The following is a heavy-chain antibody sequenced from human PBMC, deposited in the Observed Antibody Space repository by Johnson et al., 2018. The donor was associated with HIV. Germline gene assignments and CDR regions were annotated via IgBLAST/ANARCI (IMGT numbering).Heavy chain of an antibody. J-gene: IGHJ3*02. CDR1: GFTFSSYA. CDR2: LSYDGSNK. D-gene: IGHD2-2*03. CDR3: ARADGSQAFDI. V-gene: IGHV3-30*04. Sequence: QVQLVESGGGVVQPGRSLRLSCAASGFTFSSYAMHWVRQAPGKGLDWVAVLSYDGSNKYYADSVKGRFTISRDNSKNTLSLQMNSLRAEDTAVYYCARADGSQAFDIWGQGTMVTVSS.